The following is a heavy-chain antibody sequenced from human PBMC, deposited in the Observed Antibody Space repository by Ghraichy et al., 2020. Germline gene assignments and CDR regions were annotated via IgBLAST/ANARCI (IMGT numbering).Heavy chain of an antibody. Sequence: SETLSLTCAVYGGSFSGYYWSWIRQPPGKGLEWIGEINHSGSTNYNPSLKSRVTISVDTSKIQFSLKLSSVTASDTAVYYCARGGGYDILTGYESIDYWGQGTLVTVSS. CDR3: ARGGGYDILTGYESIDY. V-gene: IGHV4-34*01. J-gene: IGHJ4*02. CDR1: GGSFSGYY. D-gene: IGHD3-9*01. CDR2: INHSGST.